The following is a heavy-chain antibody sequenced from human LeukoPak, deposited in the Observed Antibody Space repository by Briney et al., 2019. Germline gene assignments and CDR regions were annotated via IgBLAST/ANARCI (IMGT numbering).Heavy chain of an antibody. D-gene: IGHD6-19*01. CDR1: GFSVSSYG. CDR3: AQGYSSGWFPY. Sequence: PGGSLRLSCAASGFSVSSYGMSWVHQAPGKGLEWVSAITVSGDTTYYADSVKGRFIISRDNSKNMLYLQMNSLRAEDTAVYYCAQGYSSGWFPYWGQGTLVTVSS. CDR2: ITVSGDTT. V-gene: IGHV3-23*01. J-gene: IGHJ4*02.